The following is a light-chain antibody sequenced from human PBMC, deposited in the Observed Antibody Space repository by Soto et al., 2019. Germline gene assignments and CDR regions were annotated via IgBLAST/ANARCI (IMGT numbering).Light chain of an antibody. V-gene: IGKV4-1*01. CDR3: QQYYNRPHM. CDR1: LSVFSRSNTNNY. CDR2: WAS. Sequence: DIVMTQTPDSLAVSLVERPTVNCKSSLSVFSRSNTNNYLAWYQQKPGQSPKLLISWASTRESGVPDRFSGSGSGTDLTLTISSLQAEDVAVYDCQQYYNRPHMFGQGTKVEI. J-gene: IGKJ1*01.